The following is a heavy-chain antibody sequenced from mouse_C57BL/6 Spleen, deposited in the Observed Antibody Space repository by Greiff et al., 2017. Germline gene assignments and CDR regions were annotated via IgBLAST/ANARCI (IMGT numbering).Heavy chain of an antibody. CDR2: INPGSGGT. V-gene: IGHV1-54*01. J-gene: IGHJ2*01. D-gene: IGHD3-2*02. Sequence: VKLQQSGAELVRPGASVKVSCKASGYAFTNYLIEWVKQRPGQGLEWIGVINPGSGGTNYNEKCKGKATLTADKSSSTAYMQLSSLTSEDSAVYFCARSGTAQATDYFDYWGQGTTLTVSS. CDR1: GYAFTNYL. CDR3: ARSGTAQATDYFDY.